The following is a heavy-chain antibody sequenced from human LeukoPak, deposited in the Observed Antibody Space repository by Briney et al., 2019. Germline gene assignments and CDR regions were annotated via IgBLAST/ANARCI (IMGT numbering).Heavy chain of an antibody. CDR1: GFTFSTFG. Sequence: GGSLRLSCAVSGFTFSTFGMNWDRQAPGKGPEWVSSISSSGSSISYADSVKGRFSISRDNAKTSLYLQMDSLRAEDTAVYYCARRQYCSGRNCYTNAMDVWGQGTTVTVSS. CDR2: ISSSGSSI. D-gene: IGHD2-15*01. J-gene: IGHJ6*02. CDR3: ARRQYCSGRNCYTNAMDV. V-gene: IGHV3-21*01.